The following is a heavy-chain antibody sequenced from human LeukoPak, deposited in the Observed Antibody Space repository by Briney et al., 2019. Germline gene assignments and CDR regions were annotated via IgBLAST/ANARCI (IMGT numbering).Heavy chain of an antibody. CDR2: TYNGSKWNN. V-gene: IGHV6-1*01. CDR3: ARERYYFDY. CDR1: GDSVSSNSVA. Sequence: SQTLSLTCAISGDSVSSNSVAWNWITKSPTRGLEWLGRTYNGSKWNNEYAESVRSRITINPDTSKNQFSLQLDSVTPEDTAVYYCARERYYFDYWGQGTLVTVSS. J-gene: IGHJ4*02.